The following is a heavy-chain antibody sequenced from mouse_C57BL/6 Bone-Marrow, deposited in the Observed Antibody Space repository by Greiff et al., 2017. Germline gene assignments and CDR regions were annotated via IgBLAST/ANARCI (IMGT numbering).Heavy chain of an antibody. D-gene: IGHD1-1*01. CDR3: ARDHYYGSSYDYLDY. V-gene: IGHV1-26*01. CDR1: GYTFTDYY. J-gene: IGHJ2*01. Sequence: EVQLQQSGPELVKPGASVKISCKASGYTFTDYYMNWVKQSHGKSLEWIGDINPNNGGTSYNQKFKGKATLTVDKSSSTAYMELRSLTSEDSAVXYCARDHYYGSSYDYLDYWGQGTTLTVSS. CDR2: INPNNGGT.